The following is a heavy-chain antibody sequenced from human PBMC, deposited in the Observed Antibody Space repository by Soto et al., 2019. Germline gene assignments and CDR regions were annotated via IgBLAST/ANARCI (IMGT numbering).Heavy chain of an antibody. D-gene: IGHD3-16*01. Sequence: SETLSLTCTVSGGSISSGDYYWSWIRQPPGKGLEWIGYIYYSGSTYYNPSLKSRVTISVDTSKNQFSLKLSSVTAADTAVYYCASYPTGGNYLDYWGQGTMVTVSS. CDR3: ASYPTGGNYLDY. J-gene: IGHJ4*02. CDR2: IYYSGST. V-gene: IGHV4-30-4*01. CDR1: GGSISSGDYY.